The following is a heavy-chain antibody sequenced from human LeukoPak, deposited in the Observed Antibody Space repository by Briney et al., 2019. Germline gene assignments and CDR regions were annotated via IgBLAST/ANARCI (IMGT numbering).Heavy chain of an antibody. J-gene: IGHJ4*02. D-gene: IGHD4-17*01. CDR3: AKAIGDYGDYPYYFDY. V-gene: IGHV3-23*01. Sequence: GGSLRLSCAASGCTFSSYAMSWVRQAPGKGLEWVSAISGSGGSTYYADSVKGRFTISRDNSKNTLYLQMNSLRAEDTAVYYCAKAIGDYGDYPYYFDYWGQGTLVTVSS. CDR2: ISGSGGST. CDR1: GCTFSSYA.